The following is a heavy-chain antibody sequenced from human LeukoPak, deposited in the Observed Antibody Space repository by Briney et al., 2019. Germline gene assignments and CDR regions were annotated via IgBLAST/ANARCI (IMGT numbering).Heavy chain of an antibody. D-gene: IGHD4-17*01. CDR3: ARDQLSNGDYGWFDY. Sequence: SETLSLTCTVSGGSISSGSYDWSWIRQPAGKGLEWIGRIYTSGSTNYNPSLKSRVTISVDTSKNQFSLKLSSVTAADTAVYYCARDQLSNGDYGWFDYWGQGTLVTVSS. CDR2: IYTSGST. CDR1: GGSISSGSYD. V-gene: IGHV4-61*02. J-gene: IGHJ4*02.